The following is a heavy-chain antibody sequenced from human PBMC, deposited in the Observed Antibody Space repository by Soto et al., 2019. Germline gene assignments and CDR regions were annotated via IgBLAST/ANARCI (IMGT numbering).Heavy chain of an antibody. Sequence: QVQLVESGGGVVQPGRSLRLSCATSGFTFRFYDMHWVRQAPGKGLEWVAIISRDGNNKDYGDSVKGRFTISRDNSKNTLYLQMNSLRGEDTAVYYCAKDACTPIRTTAHDSGGLDHWGRGTLVTVSS. J-gene: IGHJ4*02. CDR3: AKDACTPIRTTAHDSGGLDH. D-gene: IGHD4-4*01. CDR2: ISRDGNNK. CDR1: GFTFRFYD. V-gene: IGHV3-30*18.